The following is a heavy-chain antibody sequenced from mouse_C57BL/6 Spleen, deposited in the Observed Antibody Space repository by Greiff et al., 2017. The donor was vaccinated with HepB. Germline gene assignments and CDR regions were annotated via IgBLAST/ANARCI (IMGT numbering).Heavy chain of an antibody. Sequence: VQLQQSGAELVRPGSSVKLSCKASGYTFTSYWMHWVKQRPIQGLEWIGNIDPSDSETHYNQKFKDKATLTVDKSSSTAYMQLSSLTSEDSAVYYCARASNWDAYFDYWGQGTTLTVSS. V-gene: IGHV1-52*01. CDR2: IDPSDSET. CDR1: GYTFTSYW. D-gene: IGHD4-1*01. J-gene: IGHJ2*01. CDR3: ARASNWDAYFDY.